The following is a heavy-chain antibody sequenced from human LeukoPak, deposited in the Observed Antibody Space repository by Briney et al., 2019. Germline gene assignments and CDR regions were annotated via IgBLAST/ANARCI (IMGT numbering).Heavy chain of an antibody. Sequence: SETLSLTCTVSGGSMSSFYWSWIRQPPGKGLEWIGDIYTSGSTNYNPSFRSRVTISVDTSKNQFSLKLSSVTAADTAVYYCARLGSLWEVGFDPWGQGTLVTVSS. V-gene: IGHV4-4*09. D-gene: IGHD1-26*01. CDR1: GGSMSSFY. CDR2: IYTSGST. J-gene: IGHJ5*02. CDR3: ARLGSLWEVGFDP.